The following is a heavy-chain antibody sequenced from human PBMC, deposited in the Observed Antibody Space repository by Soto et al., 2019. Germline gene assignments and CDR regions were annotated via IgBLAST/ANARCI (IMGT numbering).Heavy chain of an antibody. CDR1: GGSISSSSYY. CDR3: ARVSIVGAGGFDY. CDR2: IYYSGST. V-gene: IGHV4-39*01. D-gene: IGHD1-26*01. J-gene: IGHJ4*02. Sequence: SETLSLTCTVSGGSISSSSYYWGWIRQPPGKGLEWIGSIYYSGSTYYNPSLKSRVTISVDTSKNQFSLKLSSVTAADTAVYYCARVSIVGAGGFDYWGQGTLVTVSS.